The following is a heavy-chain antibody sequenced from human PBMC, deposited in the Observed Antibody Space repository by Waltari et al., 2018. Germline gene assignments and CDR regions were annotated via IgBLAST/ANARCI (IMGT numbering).Heavy chain of an antibody. V-gene: IGHV4-59*08. CDR2: IYYSGST. D-gene: IGHD2-15*01. Sequence: QVQLQESGPGLVKPSETLSLTCTVSGGSISRYYWSWIRQPPGKGLEWIGYIYYSGSTNYNPSLKSRFTISVDTSKNQFSLKLSSVTAADTAVYYCARGAGNCSGGSCYPGYFDYWGQGTLVTVSA. CDR1: GGSISRYY. J-gene: IGHJ4*02. CDR3: ARGAGNCSGGSCYPGYFDY.